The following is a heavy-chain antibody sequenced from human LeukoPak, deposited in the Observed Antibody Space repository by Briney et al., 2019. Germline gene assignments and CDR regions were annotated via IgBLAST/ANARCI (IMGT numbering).Heavy chain of an antibody. CDR3: VRGVGVSRFNYFDP. D-gene: IGHD6-13*01. CDR1: GFTFSNYW. Sequence: TGGSLRLSCAASGFTFSNYWMSWVRQAPGKGLKWVANIKQDGSEKYYVDSVTGRFTISRDNSKNTLFLQMNSLRDDDTAVYYCVRGVGVSRFNYFDPWGQGTLVIVSS. CDR2: IKQDGSEK. V-gene: IGHV3-7*02. J-gene: IGHJ5*02.